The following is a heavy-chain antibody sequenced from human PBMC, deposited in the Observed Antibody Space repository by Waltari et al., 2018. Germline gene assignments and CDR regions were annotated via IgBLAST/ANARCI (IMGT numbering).Heavy chain of an antibody. V-gene: IGHV4-34*01. CDR2: INHSGST. J-gene: IGHJ5*02. D-gene: IGHD3-3*01. Sequence: QVQLQQWGAGLLKPSETLSLTCAVYGGSFSGYYWSWIRQPPGKGLEWIGEINHSGSTNSNPSLKSRVTISVDTSKNQFSLKLSSVTAADTAVYYCARGKGFWSGYSWFDPWGQGTLVTVSS. CDR3: ARGKGFWSGYSWFDP. CDR1: GGSFSGYY.